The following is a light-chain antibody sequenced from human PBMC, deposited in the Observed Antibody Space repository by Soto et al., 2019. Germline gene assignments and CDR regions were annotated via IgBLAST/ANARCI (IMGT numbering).Light chain of an antibody. V-gene: IGKV1-33*01. CDR1: QDISNY. CDR2: DAS. CDR3: QQYINLPFT. Sequence: DIQMTQSPSSLSASVGDRVTITCQASQDISNYLNWYQQKPGKAPKLLIYDASNLETGVPSRFSESGSGTDFTFTISSLQPEDIATYYCQQYINLPFTFGQGARLEI. J-gene: IGKJ2*01.